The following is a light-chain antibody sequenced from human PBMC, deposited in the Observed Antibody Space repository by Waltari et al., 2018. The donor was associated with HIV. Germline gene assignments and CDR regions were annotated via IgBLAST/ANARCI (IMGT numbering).Light chain of an antibody. CDR3: QCNDPTNYVV. V-gene: IGLV6-57*01. CDR2: DDK. CDR1: SGSIARNY. Sequence: FMLTQPHSVSESPGKTITISCTRSSGSIARNYVQWYQHRPGTSPTAVAIDDKQGPSGVPDRFSAAIDSSSNSAYLTISGMKTGDEADYYCQCNDPTNYVVFGGGTHLTVL. J-gene: IGLJ2*01.